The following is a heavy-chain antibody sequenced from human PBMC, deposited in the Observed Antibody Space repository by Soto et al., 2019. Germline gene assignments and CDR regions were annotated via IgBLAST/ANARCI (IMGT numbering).Heavy chain of an antibody. CDR3: ERVRYGDY. CDR2: ISAHNGNT. D-gene: IGHD1-1*01. V-gene: IGHV1-18*01. J-gene: IGHJ4*02. CDR1: GYTFTSYG. Sequence: QVHLVQSGAEVKKPGASVKVSCKASGYTFTSYGITWVRQAPGQGLEWMGWISAHNGNTDYAQKLQGRVIVTRDTSTSTAYMELRSLISDDTAVYYCERVRYGDYWGQGALVTVSS.